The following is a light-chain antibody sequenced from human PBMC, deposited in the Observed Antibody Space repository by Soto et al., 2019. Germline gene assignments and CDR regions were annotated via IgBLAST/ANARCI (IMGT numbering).Light chain of an antibody. CDR3: QQRTDRPMT. V-gene: IGKV3-11*01. J-gene: IGKJ5*01. Sequence: EIVLTQSPATLSLSPGERATLSCRASQSVSSYLAWYQQRPGQAPRLLIYGASNRATGSPARFSGSGSGTDFTLTISSLEAEDFAVYYCQQRTDRPMTFGQGTRLEIK. CDR2: GAS. CDR1: QSVSSY.